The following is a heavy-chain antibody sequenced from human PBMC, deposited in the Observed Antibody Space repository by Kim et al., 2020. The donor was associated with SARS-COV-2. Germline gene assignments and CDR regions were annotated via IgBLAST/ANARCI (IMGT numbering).Heavy chain of an antibody. J-gene: IGHJ4*02. Sequence: DYALSVKSRTTINPDTSNNQFSLKLNSVTPEDTAVYYCTRSGYSSGWTDYWGQGTLVTVSS. D-gene: IGHD6-19*01. CDR3: TRSGYSSGWTDY. V-gene: IGHV6-1*01.